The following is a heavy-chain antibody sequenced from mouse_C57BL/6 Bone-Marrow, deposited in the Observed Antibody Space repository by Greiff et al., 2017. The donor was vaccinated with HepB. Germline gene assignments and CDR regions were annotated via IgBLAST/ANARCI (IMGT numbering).Heavy chain of an antibody. V-gene: IGHV1-55*01. CDR1: GYTFTSYW. J-gene: IGHJ4*01. CDR3: ARQLRLPYYYAMDY. CDR2: IYPGSGST. Sequence: QVQLQQPGAELVKPGASVKMSCKASGYTFTSYWITWVKQRPGQGLEWIGDIYPGSGSTNYNEKFKSKATLTADKSSSTAYMQLSSLTSEDSAVYYCARQLRLPYYYAMDYWGQGTSVTVSS. D-gene: IGHD3-2*02.